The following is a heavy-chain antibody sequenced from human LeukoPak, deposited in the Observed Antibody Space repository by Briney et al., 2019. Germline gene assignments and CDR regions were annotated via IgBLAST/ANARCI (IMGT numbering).Heavy chain of an antibody. CDR3: ARQGAGGVVVVPAAMLNFDY. CDR1: GGSISSSSYY. Sequence: SETLSLTCTVSGGSISSSSYYWGWIRQPPGKGLEWIGSIYYSGSTYYNPSLKSRVTISVDTSKNQFSLKLSSVTAADTAVYYCARQGAGGVVVVPAAMLNFDYWGQGILVTVSS. D-gene: IGHD2-2*01. J-gene: IGHJ4*02. V-gene: IGHV4-39*01. CDR2: IYYSGST.